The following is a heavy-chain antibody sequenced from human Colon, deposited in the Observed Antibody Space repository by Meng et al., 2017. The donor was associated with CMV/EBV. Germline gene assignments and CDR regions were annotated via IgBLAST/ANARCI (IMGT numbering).Heavy chain of an antibody. CDR2: VYYSGST. CDR1: GDSISDNY. D-gene: IGHD1-26*01. V-gene: IGHV4-59*01. Sequence: SETLSLTCTVSGDSISDNYWSWIRQSPGKGLEWIGYVYYSGSTRYNPSLGGRVGISIDTPSNRFSRKLRSVTAADTATYYCVREKGDYYYGMDVWGQGTTVTVSS. CDR3: VREKGDYYYGMDV. J-gene: IGHJ6*02.